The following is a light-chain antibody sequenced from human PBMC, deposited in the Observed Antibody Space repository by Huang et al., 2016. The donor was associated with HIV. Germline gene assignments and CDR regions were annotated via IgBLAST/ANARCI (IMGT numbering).Light chain of an antibody. CDR1: QSVNNN. J-gene: IGKJ4*01. Sequence: EIVLTQSPDTLSLSPGEGANLSCRASQSVNNNLGWYQQKPGQAPRILIYDTSSRASGVPARFTGSWSGTAFTLTISSLELEDFAVYYCQQRSNLLTFGGGTKVEI. CDR2: DTS. V-gene: IGKV3-11*01. CDR3: QQRSNLLT.